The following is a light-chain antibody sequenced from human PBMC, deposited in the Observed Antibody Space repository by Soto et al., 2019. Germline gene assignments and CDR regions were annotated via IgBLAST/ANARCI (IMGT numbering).Light chain of an antibody. J-gene: IGLJ1*01. Sequence: QSVLTQPASVSGSPGQSITISCTGTGSDIGAYDYVSWYQQYPGRVPKLLIHEVTNRPSGVSDRFSGSKSGNTASLTISGLQTEDEADYYCSSHAGSSAFYVFXTGTKVTVL. CDR3: SSHAGSSAFYV. V-gene: IGLV2-14*01. CDR2: EVT. CDR1: GSDIGAYDY.